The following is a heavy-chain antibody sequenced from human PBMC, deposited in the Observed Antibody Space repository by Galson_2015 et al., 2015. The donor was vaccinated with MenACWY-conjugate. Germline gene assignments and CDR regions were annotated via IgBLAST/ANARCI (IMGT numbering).Heavy chain of an antibody. D-gene: IGHD2-2*01. CDR3: AKVTADIVVVPAGYDPFDY. V-gene: IGHV3-30*02. CDR1: GFAFSSFG. J-gene: IGHJ4*02. Sequence: SLRLSCAASGFAFSSFGMHWVRQAPGKGLEWVTFIRYDGNYQDYVDSVKGRFTISRDNSKNTLYLQLNSLRGEDTAVYYCAKVTADIVVVPAGYDPFDYWGQGTLVTVSS. CDR2: IRYDGNYQ.